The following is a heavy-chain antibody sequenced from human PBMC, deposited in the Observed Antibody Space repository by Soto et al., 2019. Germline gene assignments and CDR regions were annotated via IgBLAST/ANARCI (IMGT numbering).Heavy chain of an antibody. CDR1: GFTFSSYA. CDR3: AGSYSNLYYYYGMDV. CDR2: ISGSGGST. V-gene: IGHV3-23*01. Sequence: GGSLRLSCAASGFTFSSYAMSWVRQAPGKGLEWVSAISGSGGSTYYADSVKGRFTISRDNSNNTLYLQMNSLRAEDTAVYYCAGSYSNLYYYYGMDVWGQGTTVTVSS. J-gene: IGHJ6*02. D-gene: IGHD4-4*01.